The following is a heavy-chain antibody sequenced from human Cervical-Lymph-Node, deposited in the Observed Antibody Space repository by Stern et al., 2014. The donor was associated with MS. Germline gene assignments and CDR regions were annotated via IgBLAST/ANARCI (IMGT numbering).Heavy chain of an antibody. J-gene: IGHJ6*02. Sequence: QVQLQESGPGLVKPSGTLSLTCTISGGSMKSRSYYWVWIRQPPGKGLEWIGSVYYDGSTYYNPSLTSRVTSPEDTSKNLFPLRLGSSTAADTAVYYCARSQDIVVVSAATVEGYYYFGMDVWGQGTTVTVSS. V-gene: IGHV4-39*01. D-gene: IGHD2-2*01. CDR1: GGSMKSRSYY. CDR3: ARSQDIVVVSAATVEGYYYFGMDV. CDR2: VYYDGST.